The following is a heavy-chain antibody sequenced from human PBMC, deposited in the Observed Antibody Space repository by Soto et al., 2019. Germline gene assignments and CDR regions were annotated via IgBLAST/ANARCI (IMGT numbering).Heavy chain of an antibody. CDR2: IKSKTDGGTT. J-gene: IGHJ6*02. CDR1: AVIFSNAR. V-gene: IGHV3-15*07. Sequence: GSRRLSCAASAVIFSNARMNCVRLAPGKGLERVGRIKSKTDGGTTDYAAPVKGRFTISRDDSKNTVYLQMNSLKTEDTAVYYCTTLYCSNGVCYYYYYAMDVWGQGT. D-gene: IGHD2-8*01. CDR3: TTLYCSNGVCYYYYYAMDV.